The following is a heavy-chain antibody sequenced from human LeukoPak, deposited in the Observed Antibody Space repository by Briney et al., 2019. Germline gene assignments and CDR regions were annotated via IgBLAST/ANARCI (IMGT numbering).Heavy chain of an antibody. CDR3: ARVDSSSWEFGY. Sequence: PSETLSLTCTVSGGSISSYYWSWIRQPPGKGLEWIGYIYYSGSTNYNPSLKSRVTISVDTSKSQFSLKLSSVTAADTAVYYCARVDSSSWEFGYWGQGTLVTVSS. V-gene: IGHV4-59*08. J-gene: IGHJ4*02. D-gene: IGHD6-13*01. CDR1: GGSISSYY. CDR2: IYYSGST.